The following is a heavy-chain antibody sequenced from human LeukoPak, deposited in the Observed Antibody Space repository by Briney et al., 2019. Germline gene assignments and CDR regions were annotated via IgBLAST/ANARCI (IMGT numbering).Heavy chain of an antibody. CDR1: GGSFSGYY. D-gene: IGHD1-14*01. J-gene: IGHJ4*02. Sequence: SETLSLTCAVYGGSFSGYYWSWIRQPPGKGLEWIGEINHSGSTNYNPSLKSRVTISVDTSKNQFSLKLSSVTAADTAVYYCARLPVFDYWGRGTLVTVSS. CDR3: ARLPVFDY. CDR2: INHSGST. V-gene: IGHV4-34*01.